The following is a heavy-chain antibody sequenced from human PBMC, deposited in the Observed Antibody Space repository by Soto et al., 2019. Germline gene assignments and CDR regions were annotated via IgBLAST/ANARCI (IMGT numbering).Heavy chain of an antibody. J-gene: IGHJ4*02. V-gene: IGHV1-24*01. CDR3: ATAWEVVPAKSAAPSTLHY. Sequence: ASVKVSCKVSGYTLTELSMHWVRQAPGKGLEWKGGFDPEDGETIYAQKFQGRVTMTEDTSTDTAYMELSSLRSEDTAVYYCATAWEVVPAKSAAPSTLHYWGQGTLLTVSS. CDR2: FDPEDGET. D-gene: IGHD2-2*01. CDR1: GYTLTELS.